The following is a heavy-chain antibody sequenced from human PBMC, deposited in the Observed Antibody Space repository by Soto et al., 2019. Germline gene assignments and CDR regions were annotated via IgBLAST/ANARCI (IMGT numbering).Heavy chain of an antibody. CDR1: GYTFTSYA. J-gene: IGHJ4*02. CDR3: ARDFTGSYLGLDY. CDR2: INAGNGNT. D-gene: IGHD1-26*01. V-gene: IGHV1-3*01. Sequence: QVQLVQSGAEVKKPGASVKGSCKASGYTFTSYAMHWVRQAPGQRLEWMGWINAGNGNTKYSQKFQGRVTITRDTSASTAYMELSSLRSEDTAVYYCARDFTGSYLGLDYWGQGTLVTVSS.